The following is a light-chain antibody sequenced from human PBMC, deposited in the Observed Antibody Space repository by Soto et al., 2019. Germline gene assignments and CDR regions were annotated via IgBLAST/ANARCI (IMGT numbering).Light chain of an antibody. Sequence: QSALTQPASVAGSPGQSITISCTGTSSDGGGYNYVSWYQQPPGKAPKLMIYDVSNRPSGVSNRFSGSKSGNTASLTISGLQAEDEADYYCSSYTSSSTLVVFGTGTKVTVL. CDR3: SSYTSSSTLVV. V-gene: IGLV2-14*01. CDR1: SSDGGGYNY. J-gene: IGLJ1*01. CDR2: DVS.